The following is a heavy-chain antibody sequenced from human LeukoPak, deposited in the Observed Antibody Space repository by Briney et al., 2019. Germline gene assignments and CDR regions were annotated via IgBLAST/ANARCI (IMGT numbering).Heavy chain of an antibody. V-gene: IGHV3-66*02. CDR2: IYSGGST. CDR3: ARSSDCSGGSCRPYYYGMDV. CDR1: GFTVSSNY. D-gene: IGHD2-15*01. J-gene: IGHJ6*02. Sequence: GGSLRLSCAASGFTVSSNYMSWVRQAPGKGLEWVSVIYSGGSTYYADSVKGRFTISRDNSKNTLYLQMNSPRAEDTAVYYCARSSDCSGGSCRPYYYGMDVWGQGTTVTVSS.